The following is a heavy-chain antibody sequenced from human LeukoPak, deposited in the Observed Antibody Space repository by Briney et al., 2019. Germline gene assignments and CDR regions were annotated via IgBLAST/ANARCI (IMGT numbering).Heavy chain of an antibody. D-gene: IGHD6-19*01. CDR2: ISYRGNT. CDR1: GGSITNYY. Sequence: SETLSLTCTVSGGSITNYYWTWIRQPPGKGLEWIGYISYRGNTNYNPSLKSRVTISVDGSKNQFSLNLSFVTAADTAVYYCARESSSAAAFDVCGQATMVTVSS. CDR3: ARESSSAAAFDV. J-gene: IGHJ3*01. V-gene: IGHV4-59*01.